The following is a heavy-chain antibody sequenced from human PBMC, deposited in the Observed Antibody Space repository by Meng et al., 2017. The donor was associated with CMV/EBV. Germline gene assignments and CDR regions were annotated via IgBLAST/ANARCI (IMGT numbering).Heavy chain of an antibody. CDR1: GFTFSSYG. D-gene: IGHD5-24*01. CDR2: ISGSGGST. J-gene: IGHJ6*02. Sequence: GESLKISCAASGFTFSSYGMHWVRQAPGKGLEWVSAISGSGGSTYYADSVKGRFTISRDNSKNTLYLQMNSLRAEDTAVYYCAKDSPRRLQHYYYYGMDVWGQGTTVTVSS. V-gene: IGHV3-23*01. CDR3: AKDSPRRLQHYYYYGMDV.